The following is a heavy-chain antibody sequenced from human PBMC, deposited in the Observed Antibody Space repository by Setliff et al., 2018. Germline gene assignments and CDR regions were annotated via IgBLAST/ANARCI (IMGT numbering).Heavy chain of an antibody. Sequence: PGGSLSLSCSASGFTFSSYAMTWVRQAPGKGLEWVSSISGSGRTTYYAASVKGRLTISRDNSRNTLFLQMNSLRADDTAVYFCVNARMVTTWGRDYWGQGTLVTVSS. J-gene: IGHJ4*02. D-gene: IGHD4-17*01. V-gene: IGHV3-23*01. CDR1: GFTFSSYA. CDR2: ISGSGRTT. CDR3: VNARMVTTWGRDY.